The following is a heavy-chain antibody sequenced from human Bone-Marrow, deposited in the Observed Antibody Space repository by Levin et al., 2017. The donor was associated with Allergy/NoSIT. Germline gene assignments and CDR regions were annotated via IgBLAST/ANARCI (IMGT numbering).Heavy chain of an antibody. J-gene: IGHJ4*02. CDR2: INPNSGGT. CDR1: GYTFTGYY. Sequence: PVASVKVSCKASGYTFTGYYMHWVRQAPGQGLEWMGRINPNSGGTNYAQKFQGRVTMTRDTSISTAYMELSRLRSDDTAVYYCARLLVVVVAATPDDYWGQGTLVTVSS. CDR3: ARLLVVVVAATPDDY. V-gene: IGHV1-2*06. D-gene: IGHD2-15*01.